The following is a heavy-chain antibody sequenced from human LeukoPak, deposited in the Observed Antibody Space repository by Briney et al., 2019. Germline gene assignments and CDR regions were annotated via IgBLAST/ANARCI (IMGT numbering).Heavy chain of an antibody. Sequence: GGSLRLSCAASGFTFSSYAMSWVRQAPGKGLEWVSAISGSGGSTYYADSVKGRFTISRDSSKNTLYLQMNSLRAEDTAVYYCAKMTTVTSLPDYWGQGTLVTVSS. CDR3: AKMTTVTSLPDY. V-gene: IGHV3-23*01. J-gene: IGHJ4*02. CDR1: GFTFSSYA. D-gene: IGHD4-17*01. CDR2: ISGSGGST.